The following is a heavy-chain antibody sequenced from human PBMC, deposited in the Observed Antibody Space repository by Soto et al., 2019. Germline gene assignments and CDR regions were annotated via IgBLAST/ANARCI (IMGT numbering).Heavy chain of an antibody. CDR2: IYYSGST. CDR3: AREGAFPHYGSGHYYYGMDV. Sequence: PSETLSLTCTVSGGSVSSGSYYWSWIRQPPGKGLEWIGYIYYSGSTNYNPSLKSRVTISVDTSKNQFSLKLSSVTAADTAVYYCAREGAFPHYGSGHYYYGMDVWGQGTTVTVSS. J-gene: IGHJ6*02. D-gene: IGHD3-10*01. V-gene: IGHV4-61*01. CDR1: GGSVSSGSYY.